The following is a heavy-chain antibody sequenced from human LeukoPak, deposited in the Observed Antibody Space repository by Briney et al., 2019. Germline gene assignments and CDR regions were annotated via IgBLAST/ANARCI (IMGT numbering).Heavy chain of an antibody. CDR3: ARGYDSGIYGWLDP. V-gene: IGHV4-59*01. J-gene: IGHJ5*02. CDR1: GGSISSYY. Sequence: SETLSLTCIVAGGSISSYYWIWIRQPPGKGLEWIGHISYSGTTNYNPSLQSRVTISVDTSKKQFSLKLNSVTAADTAVYYCARGYDSGIYGWLDPWGQGTLVTVSS. CDR2: ISYSGTT. D-gene: IGHD3-10*01.